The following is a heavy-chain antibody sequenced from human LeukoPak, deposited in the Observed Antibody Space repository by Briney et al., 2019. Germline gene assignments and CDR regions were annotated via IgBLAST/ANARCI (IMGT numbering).Heavy chain of an antibody. CDR1: GFTFSTYA. Sequence: GGSLRLSCAVSGFTFSTYAMHWVRQAPGKGLEWVAFISDDGRNKYYADSVKGRFTISRDNSKNTLFLQMNSLRAEDTAVYYCAKGYYEIHDAFDIWGQGTMVTVSS. J-gene: IGHJ3*02. CDR3: AKGYYEIHDAFDI. D-gene: IGHD3-9*01. V-gene: IGHV3-30*04. CDR2: ISDDGRNK.